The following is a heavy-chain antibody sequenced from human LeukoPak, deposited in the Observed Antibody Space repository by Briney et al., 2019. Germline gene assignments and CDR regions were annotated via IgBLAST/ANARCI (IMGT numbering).Heavy chain of an antibody. Sequence: ASVKVSCKASGYTFTNYGISWVRQAPGQGLEWMGWISGYNGNTIYAQNLQGRVTVTRDTSTSTVHMELSGLRSEDTAVYYCARDQEAFDYWGQGTLVTVSS. J-gene: IGHJ4*02. CDR1: GYTFTNYG. CDR3: ARDQEAFDY. V-gene: IGHV1-18*01. CDR2: ISGYNGNT.